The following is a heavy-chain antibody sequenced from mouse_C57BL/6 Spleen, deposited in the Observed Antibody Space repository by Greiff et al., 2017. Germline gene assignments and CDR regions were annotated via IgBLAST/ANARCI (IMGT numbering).Heavy chain of an antibody. V-gene: IGHV1-54*01. Sequence: QVQLKESGAELVRPGTSVKVSCKASGYAFTNYLIEWVKQRPGQGLEWIGVINPGSGGTNYNEKFKGKATLTADKSSSTAYMQLSSLTSEDSAVYFCASMVTTWYFEGWGTGTTVTAAS. J-gene: IGHJ1*03. D-gene: IGHD2-2*01. CDR3: ASMVTTWYFEG. CDR2: INPGSGGT. CDR1: GYAFTNYL.